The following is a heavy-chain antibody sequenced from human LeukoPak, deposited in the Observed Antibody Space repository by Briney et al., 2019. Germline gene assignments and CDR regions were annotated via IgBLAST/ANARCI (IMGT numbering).Heavy chain of an antibody. CDR1: GFTFSSYA. J-gene: IGHJ5*02. Sequence: PGGSLRLSCAASGFTFSSYAMQWVRQAPGKGLEYVSTISSNGGSTYYANSVEGRFTISRDNSKNTLYLQMGSLRAEDMAVYCCAGDFQGRSDPRGQGTLVTVSS. V-gene: IGHV3-64*01. CDR3: AGDFQGRSDP. CDR2: ISSNGGST.